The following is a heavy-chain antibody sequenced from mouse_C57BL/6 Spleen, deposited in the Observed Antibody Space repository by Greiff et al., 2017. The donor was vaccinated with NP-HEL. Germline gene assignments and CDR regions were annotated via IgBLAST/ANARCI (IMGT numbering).Heavy chain of an antibody. CDR2: ISYDGSN. Sequence: VQLQQSGPGLVKPSQSLSLTCSVTGYSITSGYYWNWIRQFPGNKLEWMGYISYDGSNNYHPSLKNRISITRDTSKNQFFLKLNSVTTEDTATYYCAILEAMDYWGQGTSVTVSS. CDR3: AILEAMDY. CDR1: GYSITSGYY. J-gene: IGHJ4*01. V-gene: IGHV3-6*01.